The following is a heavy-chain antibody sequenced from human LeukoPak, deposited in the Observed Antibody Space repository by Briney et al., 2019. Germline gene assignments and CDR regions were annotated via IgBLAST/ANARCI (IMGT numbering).Heavy chain of an antibody. CDR2: ISGSGGST. Sequence: GGSLRLSCAASGFTFSSYAMSWVRQAPGKGLEWVSAISGSGGSTYYADSVKGRFTISRDNSKNTVYLQMNSLRVEDTAVYYCARGALEYSGYDQTFDYWAQGTLVTVSS. V-gene: IGHV3-23*01. D-gene: IGHD5-12*01. J-gene: IGHJ4*02. CDR3: ARGALEYSGYDQTFDY. CDR1: GFTFSSYA.